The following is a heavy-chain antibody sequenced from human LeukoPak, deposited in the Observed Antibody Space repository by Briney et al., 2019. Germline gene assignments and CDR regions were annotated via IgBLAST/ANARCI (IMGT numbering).Heavy chain of an antibody. D-gene: IGHD3-22*01. CDR2: IYYSGST. J-gene: IGHJ4*02. CDR1: GGSISSSSYY. CDR3: ARLSLIVVVPDY. V-gene: IGHV4-31*03. Sequence: PSETLSLTCTVSGGSISSSSYYWSWIRQHPGKGLEWIGYIYYSGSTYYNPSLKSRVTISVDTSKNQFSLKLSSVTAADTAVYYCARLSLIVVVPDYWGQGTLVTVSS.